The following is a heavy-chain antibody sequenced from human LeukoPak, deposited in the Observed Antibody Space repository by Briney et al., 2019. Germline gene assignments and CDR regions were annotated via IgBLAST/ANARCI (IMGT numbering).Heavy chain of an antibody. J-gene: IGHJ4*02. CDR2: LSYAGIDN. V-gene: IGHV3-30*04. CDR1: GFTFSRYT. D-gene: IGHD3-16*01. CDR3: AKVILGGSGSYPYDY. Sequence: GGSLRLSCAASGFTFSRYTIHWVRQAPGKGLEWVAVLSYAGIDNYADSVKGRFTISRDNSKNTLYLQMNSLRAEDTAVYYCAKVILGGSGSYPYDYWGQGTLVTVSS.